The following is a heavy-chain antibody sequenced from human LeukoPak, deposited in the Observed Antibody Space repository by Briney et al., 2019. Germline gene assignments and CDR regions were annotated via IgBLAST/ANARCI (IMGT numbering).Heavy chain of an antibody. J-gene: IGHJ5*02. CDR1: GYTFTSYG. CDR3: ARGPGQLVRTPPRGWFDP. V-gene: IGHV1-18*01. D-gene: IGHD6-6*01. CDR2: ISAYNGNT. Sequence: ASVKVSCKASGYTFTSYGISWVRQAPGQGLEWMGWISAYNGNTNYAQKLQGRVTMTTDTSTSTAYMELRSLRSDDTAVYYCARGPGQLVRTPPRGWFDPWGQGTLVTVSS.